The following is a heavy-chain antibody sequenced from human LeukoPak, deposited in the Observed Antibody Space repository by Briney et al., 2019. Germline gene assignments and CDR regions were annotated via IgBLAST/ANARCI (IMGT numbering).Heavy chain of an antibody. V-gene: IGHV3-53*01. CDR3: TRDGATGGVRYYYGMDV. D-gene: IGHD5-24*01. CDR1: GFTVSSNY. J-gene: IGHJ6*02. Sequence: PGGSLRLSCAASGFTVSSNYMSWVRQAPGKGLEWVSVIYSGGTIYYADSVKGRFTISRDNAKNSLYLQMNSLRAEDTAVYYCTRDGATGGVRYYYGMDVWGQGTTVTVTS. CDR2: IYSGGTI.